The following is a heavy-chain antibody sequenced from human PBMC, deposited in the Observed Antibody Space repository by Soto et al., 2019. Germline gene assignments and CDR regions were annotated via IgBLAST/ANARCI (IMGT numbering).Heavy chain of an antibody. Sequence: GGSLRVSCAASGFSFSSYWMHWVRQTPGKGPVWVSHINSDGSGTSYADSVKGRFTISRDNAKNTLSLQMNSLRDEDTAVYYCVRDDPGLGIDCWGQGTLVTVSS. CDR1: GFSFSSYW. CDR3: VRDDPGLGIDC. CDR2: INSDGSGT. V-gene: IGHV3-74*01. D-gene: IGHD1-26*01. J-gene: IGHJ4*02.